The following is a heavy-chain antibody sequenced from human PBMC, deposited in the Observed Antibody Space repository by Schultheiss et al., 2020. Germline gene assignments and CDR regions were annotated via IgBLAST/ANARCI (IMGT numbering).Heavy chain of an antibody. CDR2: IYYSGST. CDR1: GGSISSGDYY. Sequence: SETLSLTCTVSGGSISSGDYYWSWIRQHPGKGLEWIGYIYYSGSTYYNPSLKSRVTISVDTSKNQFSLKLSSVTAADTAVYYCAREGYGAAFDIWGQGTMVTVAS. J-gene: IGHJ3*02. D-gene: IGHD4-17*01. CDR3: AREGYGAAFDI. V-gene: IGHV4-31*03.